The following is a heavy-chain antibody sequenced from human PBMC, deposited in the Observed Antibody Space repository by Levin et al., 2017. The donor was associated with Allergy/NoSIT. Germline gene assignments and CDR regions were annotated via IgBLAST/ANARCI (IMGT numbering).Heavy chain of an antibody. V-gene: IGHV3-15*01. CDR3: TTDGDVSSGYGFDY. D-gene: IGHD3-22*01. CDR2: IKSKTDGGTT. Sequence: GGSLRLSCAASGFTFSNAWMSWVRQAPGKGLEWVGRIKSKTDGGTTDYAAPVKGRFTISRDDAKNTLYLQMNSLKTEDTAVYYCTTDGDVSSGYGFDYWGQGTLVTVSS. CDR1: GFTFSNAW. J-gene: IGHJ4*02.